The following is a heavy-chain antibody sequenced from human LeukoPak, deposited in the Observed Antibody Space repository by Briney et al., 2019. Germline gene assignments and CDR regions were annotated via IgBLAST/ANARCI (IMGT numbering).Heavy chain of an antibody. CDR2: ITGSGGST. CDR3: AKNSPRYCGGDCPLDS. V-gene: IGHV3-23*01. Sequence: GGSLRLSCAASEFTFSSYAMTWVRQAPGKGLEWVSAITGSGGSTYYADSVEGRFTISRDNFKNMLYLQMDSLRAGDTALYYCAKNSPRYCGGDCPLDSWGQGTLVTVSS. D-gene: IGHD2-21*02. CDR1: EFTFSSYA. J-gene: IGHJ4*02.